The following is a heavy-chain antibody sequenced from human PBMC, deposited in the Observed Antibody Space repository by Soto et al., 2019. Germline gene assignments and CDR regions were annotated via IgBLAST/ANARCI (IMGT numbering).Heavy chain of an antibody. CDR3: ARAHLRVTIEGYYYYGMDV. D-gene: IGHD4-4*01. J-gene: IGHJ6*02. V-gene: IGHV4-31*03. CDR2: IYYSGST. Sequence: QVQLQESGPGLVKPSQTLSLTCTVSGGSISSGGYYWSWIRQHPGKGLEWIGYIYYSGSTYYNPSLKSRVTISVDTSKHQFSLKLSAVTAAVTAVYCCARAHLRVTIEGYYYYGMDVWGQGTTVTVSS. CDR1: GGSISSGGYY.